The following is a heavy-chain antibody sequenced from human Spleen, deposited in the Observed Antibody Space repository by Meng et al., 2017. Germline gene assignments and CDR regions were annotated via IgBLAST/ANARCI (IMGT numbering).Heavy chain of an antibody. CDR2: IGHSGIT. CDR1: GGSISTSGYY. V-gene: IGHV4-39*01. Sequence: QPQLPESGPGLVKPSEALSLTWSVSGGSISTSGYYWGWIRQPPGKGLEWIGSIGHSGITYYTPSLKSRVTVSIDTSKSQFSLKLTSVTAADTAVYYCVRSSGWVRTGFDPWGQGTLVTVSS. CDR3: VRSSGWVRTGFDP. D-gene: IGHD6-19*01. J-gene: IGHJ5*02.